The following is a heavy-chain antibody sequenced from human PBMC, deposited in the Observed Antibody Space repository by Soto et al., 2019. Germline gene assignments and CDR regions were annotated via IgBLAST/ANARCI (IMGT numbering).Heavy chain of an antibody. V-gene: IGHV3-48*02. D-gene: IGHD5-12*01. CDR2: ISSSSSTI. CDR1: GFTFSSYS. J-gene: IGHJ6*02. Sequence: GGSLRLSCAASGFTFSSYSMNWVRQAPGKGLEWVSYISSSSSTIYYADSVKGRFTISGDNAKNSLYLQMNSLRDEDTAVYYCARDRKDSGYDWLPTYYYYGMDVWGQGTTVTVSS. CDR3: ARDRKDSGYDWLPTYYYYGMDV.